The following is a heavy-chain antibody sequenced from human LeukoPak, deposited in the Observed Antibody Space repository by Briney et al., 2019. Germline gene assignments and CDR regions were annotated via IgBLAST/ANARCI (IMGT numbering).Heavy chain of an antibody. CDR1: GFTFSSYS. Sequence: GGSLRLSCAASGFTFSSYSMNWVRQAPGKGLEWVSSISSSSSYIYYADSVKGRFTISRDNSKNTLYLQMNSLRAEDTAVYYCAKEGTNWGSGYYFDYWGQGTLVTVSS. J-gene: IGHJ4*02. D-gene: IGHD7-27*01. V-gene: IGHV3-21*01. CDR3: AKEGTNWGSGYYFDY. CDR2: ISSSSSYI.